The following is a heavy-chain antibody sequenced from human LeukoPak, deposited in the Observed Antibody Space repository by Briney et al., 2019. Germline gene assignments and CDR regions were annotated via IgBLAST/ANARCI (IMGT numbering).Heavy chain of an antibody. Sequence: SQTLSLTCTVSGGSISSYYWSWIRQPAGKGLEWIGRIYTSGSTNYNPSLKSRVTMSLDTSKNQFSLKLSSVTAADTAVYYCATYSSSWYYFDYWGQGTLVTVSS. CDR3: ATYSSSWYYFDY. CDR2: IYTSGST. V-gene: IGHV4-4*07. J-gene: IGHJ4*02. D-gene: IGHD6-13*01. CDR1: GGSISSYY.